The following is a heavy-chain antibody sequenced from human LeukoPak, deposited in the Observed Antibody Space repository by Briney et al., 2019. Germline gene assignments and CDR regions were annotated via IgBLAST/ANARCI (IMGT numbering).Heavy chain of an antibody. CDR3: ARVYLGVYYYGSSGYSHLDY. J-gene: IGHJ4*02. CDR2: INPNSGGT. V-gene: IGHV1-2*02. D-gene: IGHD3-22*01. CDR1: GYTFTSYD. Sequence: SVKVSCKASGYTFTSYDINWVRQATGQGLEWMGWINPNSGGTNYAQKFQGRVTMTRDTSISTAYMELSRLRSDDTAVYYCARVYLGVYYYGSSGYSHLDYWGQGTLVTVSS.